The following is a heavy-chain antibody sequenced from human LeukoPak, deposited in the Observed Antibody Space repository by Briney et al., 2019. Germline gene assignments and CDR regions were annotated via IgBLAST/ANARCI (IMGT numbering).Heavy chain of an antibody. Sequence: ASVKVSCKASGYTFTSYGISWVRQAPGQGLEWMGWISAYNGNTNYAQKLQGRVTMTTDTSTSTAYMELRSLRSDDTAVYYCAKTRTWFGELSYLGDAFDIWGQGTMVTVSS. J-gene: IGHJ3*02. CDR2: ISAYNGNT. V-gene: IGHV1-18*01. CDR3: AKTRTWFGELSYLGDAFDI. D-gene: IGHD3-10*01. CDR1: GYTFTSYG.